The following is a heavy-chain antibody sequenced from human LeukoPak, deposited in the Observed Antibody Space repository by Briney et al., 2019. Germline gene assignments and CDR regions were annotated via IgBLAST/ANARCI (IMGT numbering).Heavy chain of an antibody. D-gene: IGHD6-13*01. CDR1: GYSSTIYW. CDR3: ARPVIAAAAAY. Sequence: GESLKISCKGSGYSSTIYWIGWVRQMPGKGLEWMGIIYPGDSDTRYSPSFQGQVTISADKSISTAYLQWSSLKASDTAMYYCARPVIAAAAAYWGQGTLVTVSS. CDR2: IYPGDSDT. V-gene: IGHV5-51*01. J-gene: IGHJ4*02.